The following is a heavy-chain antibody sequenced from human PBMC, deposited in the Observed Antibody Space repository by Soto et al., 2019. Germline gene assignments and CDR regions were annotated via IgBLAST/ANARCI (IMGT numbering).Heavy chain of an antibody. CDR1: GFTFGSYF. CDR2: INKDGGRT. V-gene: IGHV3-23*01. CDR3: VKDLHWYGMDV. Sequence: EVQLWETGEGMVQPGESLRLSCAASGFTFGSYFMNWVRQAPGKGPEWVSDINKDGGRTHYADSVRGRFTISRDNSRNTLYLQMNRLRAVDTALYYCVKDLHWYGMDVWGQGTTVTVSS. J-gene: IGHJ6*02. D-gene: IGHD1-1*01.